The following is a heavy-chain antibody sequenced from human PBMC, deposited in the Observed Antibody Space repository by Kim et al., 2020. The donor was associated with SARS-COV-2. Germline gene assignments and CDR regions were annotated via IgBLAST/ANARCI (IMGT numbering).Heavy chain of an antibody. Sequence: SETLSLTCRVFGGSTSSPGYYWGWIRQPPGKGLEWIGTISYSGSTYFYNPSLKSRVTISVDTSKNQFSLKLSSVPAADTAVYYCARLPYTSRIDYWGQGTLVTVSS. D-gene: IGHD2-2*02. CDR2: ISYSGST. CDR1: GGSTSSPGYY. J-gene: IGHJ4*02. V-gene: IGHV4-39*01. CDR3: ARLPYTSRIDY.